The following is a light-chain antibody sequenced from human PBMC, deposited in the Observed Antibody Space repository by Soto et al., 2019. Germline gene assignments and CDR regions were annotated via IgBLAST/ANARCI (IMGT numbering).Light chain of an antibody. CDR2: DNN. J-gene: IGLJ1*01. Sequence: QSVLTQPPSVSAAPGRTVTISCSGSSSNIGNSFVSWYQQLPGTAPRLLIYDNNERPSGIPDRFSGSKSGTSATLGITGLQTGDEAYYYCGAWDGGLSAFVFGTGTKLTVL. V-gene: IGLV1-51*01. CDR3: GAWDGGLSAFV. CDR1: SSNIGNSF.